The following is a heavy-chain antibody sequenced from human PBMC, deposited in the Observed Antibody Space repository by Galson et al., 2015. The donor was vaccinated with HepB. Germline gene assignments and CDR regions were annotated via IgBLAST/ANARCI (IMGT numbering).Heavy chain of an antibody. CDR1: GFSLSTSGVG. D-gene: IGHD6-13*01. CDR3: AHRRKYSSSWYPLHYFDY. J-gene: IGHJ4*02. CDR2: IYWDDDK. Sequence: PALVKPTQTLTLTCTFSGFSLSTSGVGVGWIRQPPGKALEWLALIYWDDDKRYSPSLKSRLTITKDTSKNQVVLTMTNMDPVDTATYYCAHRRKYSSSWYPLHYFDYWGQGTLVTVSS. V-gene: IGHV2-5*02.